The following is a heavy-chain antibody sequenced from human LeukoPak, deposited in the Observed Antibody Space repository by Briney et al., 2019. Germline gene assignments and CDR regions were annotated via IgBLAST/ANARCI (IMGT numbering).Heavy chain of an antibody. CDR2: IYYSGST. J-gene: IGHJ3*02. Sequence: SETLSLTCTVSGGSISSYYWSWIRQPPGKGLEWIGYIYYSGSTNYNPSLKSRVTISVDTSKNQFSLKLSSVTAADTAVYYCARSGLLWFGANAFDIWGQGTMVTVSS. V-gene: IGHV4-59*08. CDR3: ARSGLLWFGANAFDI. D-gene: IGHD3-10*01. CDR1: GGSISSYY.